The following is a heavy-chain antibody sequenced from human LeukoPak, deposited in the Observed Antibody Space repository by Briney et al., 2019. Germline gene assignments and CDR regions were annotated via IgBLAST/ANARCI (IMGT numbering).Heavy chain of an antibody. J-gene: IGHJ4*02. D-gene: IGHD6-19*01. Sequence: GGSLRLSCAASGFTFSSHLMHWVRQAPGKGLVWVSRISSDGTYTNYADSVRGRFTISRDNAKNTLYLQMNSLRAEDTAVYYCATAVASSSGWYADYWGRGTLVSVSS. CDR2: ISSDGTYT. CDR1: GFTFSSHL. CDR3: ATAVASSSGWYADY. V-gene: IGHV3-74*01.